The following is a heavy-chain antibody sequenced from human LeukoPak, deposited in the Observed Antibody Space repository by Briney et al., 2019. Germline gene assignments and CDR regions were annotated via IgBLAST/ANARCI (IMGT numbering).Heavy chain of an antibody. J-gene: IGHJ3*02. CDR2: INHSGST. V-gene: IGHV4-34*01. CDR3: ARRKVIKGANAFDI. Sequence: TSETLSLTCAVYGGSFSGYYWSWIRQPPGKGLEWIGEINHSGSTNYNPSLKSRVTISVDTSKNQFSLKLSSVTAADTAVYYCARRKVIKGANAFDIWGQGTMVTVSS. CDR1: GGSFSGYY. D-gene: IGHD3-22*01.